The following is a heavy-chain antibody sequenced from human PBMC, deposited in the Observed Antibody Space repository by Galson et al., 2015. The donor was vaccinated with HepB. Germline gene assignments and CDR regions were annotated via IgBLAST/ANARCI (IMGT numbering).Heavy chain of an antibody. V-gene: IGHV1-69*02. CDR2: IIPILGIA. CDR3: ARVGAVAGTLWFDP. D-gene: IGHD6-19*01. J-gene: IGHJ5*02. Sequence: SCKASGGTFSSYTISWVRQAPGQGLEWMGRIIPILGIANYAQKFQGRVTITADKSTSTAYMELSSLRSEDTAVYYCARVGAVAGTLWFDPWGQGTLVTVSS. CDR1: GGTFSSYT.